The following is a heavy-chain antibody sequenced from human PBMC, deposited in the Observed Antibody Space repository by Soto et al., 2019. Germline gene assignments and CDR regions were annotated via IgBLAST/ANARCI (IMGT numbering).Heavy chain of an antibody. CDR2: IHYSGST. CDR1: GGSISGEGYY. Sequence: QVQLQESGPGLVEPSQTLSLTCTVSGGSISGEGYYWSWIRQYSGRGLEWIGYIHYSGSTYYNPSLKSRVIISVYTSKTQFFLNLSSVTAAYTAVYYCARAWTATAGWANWFDRWGQGTLVTVSS. V-gene: IGHV4-31*03. CDR3: ARAWTATAGWANWFDR. D-gene: IGHD6-13*01. J-gene: IGHJ5*02.